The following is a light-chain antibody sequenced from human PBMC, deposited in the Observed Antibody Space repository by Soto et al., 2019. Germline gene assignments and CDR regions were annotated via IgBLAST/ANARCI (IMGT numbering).Light chain of an antibody. J-gene: IGLJ2*01. CDR2: DVS. Sequence: QSALTQPRSVSGSPGQSVTISCTGTSSDVGGYNYVSWYQQHPGKAPKLMIYDVSKRPSGVHDRFSGSKSGNTASLTISGLTAEDEADYYCCSYAGSYPHHVVFGGGTKLTVL. CDR1: SSDVGGYNY. V-gene: IGLV2-11*01. CDR3: CSYAGSYPHHVV.